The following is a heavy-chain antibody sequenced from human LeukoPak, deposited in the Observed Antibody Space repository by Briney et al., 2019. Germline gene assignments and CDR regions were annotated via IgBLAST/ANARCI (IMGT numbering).Heavy chain of an antibody. Sequence: GASVKVSCKASGYTFTSYGISWVRQAPGQGLEWMGWISAYNGNTNYAQKLQGRVTMTTDTSTSTAYMELRSLRSDDTAVYYCATYCSSTSCYNAFDIWGQGTMVTVSS. CDR1: GYTFTSYG. D-gene: IGHD2-2*02. J-gene: IGHJ3*02. CDR2: ISAYNGNT. CDR3: ATYCSSTSCYNAFDI. V-gene: IGHV1-18*01.